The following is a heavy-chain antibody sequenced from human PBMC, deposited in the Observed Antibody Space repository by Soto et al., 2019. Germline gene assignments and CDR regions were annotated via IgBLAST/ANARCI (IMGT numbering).Heavy chain of an antibody. CDR2: TGSGTGPG. D-gene: IGHD2-15*01. Sequence: SVKVSCKASGGSLSTNPISWVRQAPGQGLEWMGGTGSGTGPGNHAQKFQGRLTVTADKSTSTVYMELSNLSSEDTAVYYCARRDSGGFYRFFDSWGQGTLVTV. V-gene: IGHV1-69*06. CDR3: ARRDSGGFYRFFDS. J-gene: IGHJ4*02. CDR1: GGSLSTNP.